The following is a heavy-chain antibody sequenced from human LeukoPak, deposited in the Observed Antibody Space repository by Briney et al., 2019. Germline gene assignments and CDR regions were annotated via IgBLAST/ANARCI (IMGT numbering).Heavy chain of an antibody. J-gene: IGHJ4*02. D-gene: IGHD2-8*01. Sequence: ASVKVSCTASGYSFTGYYMHWVRQAPGQGLEWMGWINPNTGGTNYAQKFQGRVTMTRDTSISTAYMELSSLRSDDMAVYYCANAKLYGNFDHWGQGTLVTVSS. CDR1: GYSFTGYY. CDR2: INPNTGGT. V-gene: IGHV1-2*02. CDR3: ANAKLYGNFDH.